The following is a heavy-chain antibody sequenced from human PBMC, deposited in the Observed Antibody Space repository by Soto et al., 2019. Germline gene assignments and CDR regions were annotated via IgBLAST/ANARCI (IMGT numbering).Heavy chain of an antibody. CDR3: VRDGTKTLRDWFDP. Sequence: SETLSLTCAVYGGSFSGYYWSWIRQPPGKGLEWIGEINHSGSTNYNPSLKSRVMMSVDTSKKQFSLKLRSVTAADTAVYYCVRDGTKTLRDWFDPWGQGISVTVSS. D-gene: IGHD1-1*01. V-gene: IGHV4-34*01. J-gene: IGHJ5*02. CDR2: INHSGST. CDR1: GGSFSGYY.